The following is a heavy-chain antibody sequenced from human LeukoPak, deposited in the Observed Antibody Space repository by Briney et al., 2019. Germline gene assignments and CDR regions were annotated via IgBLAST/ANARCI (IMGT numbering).Heavy chain of an antibody. CDR3: AREHNQATLTKSHWYFDL. V-gene: IGHV4-59*01. Sequence: PPETLSLTCTVSGGSISSYYWSWIRQPPGKGLEWIGYIYYSGSTNYNPSLKSRVTISVDTSKNQFSLKLSSVTDADTAVYYCAREHNQATLTKSHWYFDLWGRGTLVTVSS. J-gene: IGHJ2*01. D-gene: IGHD4-11*01. CDR2: IYYSGST. CDR1: GGSISSYY.